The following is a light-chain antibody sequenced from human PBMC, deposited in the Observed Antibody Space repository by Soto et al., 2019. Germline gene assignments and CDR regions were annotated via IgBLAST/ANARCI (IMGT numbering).Light chain of an antibody. CDR1: SGDIGSYNR. J-gene: IGLJ7*01. V-gene: IGLV2-14*01. CDR2: EVT. CDR3: SSYTNINTRACV. Sequence: QSVLTQPASVSGSPGQSITISCTGTSGDIGSYNRVSWYQQHLGKAPKLIIYEVTDRPSGVSNRFSGSKSGNTASLTISGLQAEDEAEYYCSSYTNINTRACVFGTGTQLTVL.